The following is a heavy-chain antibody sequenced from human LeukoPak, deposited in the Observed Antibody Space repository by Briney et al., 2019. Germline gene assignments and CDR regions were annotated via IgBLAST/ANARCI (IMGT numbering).Heavy chain of an antibody. CDR3: ARGPYYFDS. V-gene: IGHV4-39*07. Sequence: SETLSLTCTVSGGSISGCGYYWGWVRQAPGKGLEWIGSIYHSGTTYYNPYLKSRVTISVDTSRNQFSVRLSSVTAADTAVYYCARGPYYFDSWGQGTLVTASS. CDR1: GGSISGCGYY. J-gene: IGHJ4*02. CDR2: IYHSGTT.